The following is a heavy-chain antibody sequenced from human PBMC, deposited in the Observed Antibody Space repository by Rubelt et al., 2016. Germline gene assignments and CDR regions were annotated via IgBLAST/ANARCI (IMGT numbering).Heavy chain of an antibody. V-gene: IGHV4-38-2*02. Sequence: QVQLQESGPGLVKPSETLSLTCTVSGYSISSGYFWGWIRQPPGKGLEWIASIYHSGGTYYNPSLKSRVTISVDTSKNQFSLKLGSLTASDTAVYYCARSHLITMMEDWGQGTLVTVSS. D-gene: IGHD3-22*01. CDR1: GYSISSGYF. J-gene: IGHJ4*02. CDR3: ARSHLITMMED. CDR2: IYHSGGT.